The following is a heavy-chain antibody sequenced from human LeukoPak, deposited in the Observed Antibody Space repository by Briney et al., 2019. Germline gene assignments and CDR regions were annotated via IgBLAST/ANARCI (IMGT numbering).Heavy chain of an antibody. CDR1: GYRFNYCG. J-gene: IGHJ4*02. V-gene: IGHV1-18*01. Sequence: ASVKVSCKASGYRFNYCGISWMRQAPGQGLEWVGWISPHSHTTHYAEKVQGRVTMTTDTSTTTIYMELRRLRCADTAVGSCARGQSMYYWDQGTPVTVSS. CDR2: ISPHSHTT. D-gene: IGHD2-8*01. CDR3: ARGQSMYY.